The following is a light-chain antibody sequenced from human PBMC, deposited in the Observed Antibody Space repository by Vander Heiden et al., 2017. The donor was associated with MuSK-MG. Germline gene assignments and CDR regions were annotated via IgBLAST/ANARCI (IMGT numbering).Light chain of an antibody. V-gene: IGKV1-NL1*01. Sequence: DIQMTQSPSSLSASVGDSVTITCRASQGISNSLAWYQQKPGKAPKLLMYGASRLESGVPSRFSGSGSGTDYTLTISGRQPEEFATYYCQQYVVTPPWTFGQGTKVEIK. J-gene: IGKJ1*01. CDR3: QQYVVTPPWT. CDR1: QGISNS. CDR2: GAS.